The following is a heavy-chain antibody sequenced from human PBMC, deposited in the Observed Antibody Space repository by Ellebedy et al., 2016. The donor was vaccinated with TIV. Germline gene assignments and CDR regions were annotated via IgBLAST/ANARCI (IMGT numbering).Heavy chain of an antibody. CDR3: ARYCSSTRCYDAFDI. Sequence: SETLSLXXTVSGGSISSYYWSWIRQPPGKRLEWIGYIYYSGSTNYNPSLKSRVTMSVDTSKNQFSLKLRSVTAADTAVYYCARYCSSTRCYDAFDIWGQGTMVSVSS. V-gene: IGHV4-59*12. CDR2: IYYSGST. CDR1: GGSISSYY. J-gene: IGHJ3*02. D-gene: IGHD2-2*01.